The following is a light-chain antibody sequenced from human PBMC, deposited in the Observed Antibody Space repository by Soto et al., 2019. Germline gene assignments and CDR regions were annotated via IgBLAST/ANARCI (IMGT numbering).Light chain of an antibody. CDR3: QQYNNWLIT. V-gene: IGKV3-15*01. CDR1: RSVSSN. CDR2: GAS. Sequence: EIVMTQSPATLSVSPGERATLSCRASRSVSSNLAWYQQKPGQAPSLLIYGASTRATGIPARFSGSGSGTEFTLTISSLQSEDFAVYYCQQYNNWLITFGQGTRLEIK. J-gene: IGKJ5*01.